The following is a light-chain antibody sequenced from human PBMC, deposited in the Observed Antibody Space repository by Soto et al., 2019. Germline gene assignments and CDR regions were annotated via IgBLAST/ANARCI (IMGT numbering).Light chain of an antibody. Sequence: EIVLTQSPGTLSLSPGERATLSCRASQNINTRYSAWYQQKPGQPPSLLIFATSTRASGIPDRFSGSGSGRDFTLTISRLEAEDCAGYFCEQYDDSARYIFGQGTSLEIK. CDR2: ATS. J-gene: IGKJ2*01. CDR3: EQYDDSARYI. CDR1: QNINTRY. V-gene: IGKV3-20*01.